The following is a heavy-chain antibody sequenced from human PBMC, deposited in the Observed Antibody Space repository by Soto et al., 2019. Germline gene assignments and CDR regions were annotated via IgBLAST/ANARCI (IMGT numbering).Heavy chain of an antibody. J-gene: IGHJ3*02. D-gene: IGHD3-16*02. CDR2: IHYSGST. CDR3: ARDSTYRGAFDI. Sequence: QVQLQESGPGLVKPSETLSLTCTVSGGSISSYYWTWIRQPPGKGLEWIGYIHYSGSTNYNPSLKSRVTISVDPSKNHFSLEVSFGSAADTAVYYCARDSTYRGAFDIWGQGTMVTVSS. V-gene: IGHV4-59*01. CDR1: GGSISSYY.